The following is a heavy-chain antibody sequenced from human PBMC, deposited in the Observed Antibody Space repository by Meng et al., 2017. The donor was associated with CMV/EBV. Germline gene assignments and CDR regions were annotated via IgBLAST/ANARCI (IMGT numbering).Heavy chain of an antibody. D-gene: IGHD3-22*01. CDR2: ISGSGGST. J-gene: IGHJ3*02. Sequence: GGSLRLSCAACGFTFSSYAMSWVRQAPGKGLEWVSAISGSGGSTYYADSVKGRFTISRDNSKNTLYLQMNSLRAEDTAVYYCANFHYDMIVVGGNAFDIWGQGTMVTVSS. CDR3: ANFHYDMIVVGGNAFDI. V-gene: IGHV3-23*01. CDR1: GFTFSSYA.